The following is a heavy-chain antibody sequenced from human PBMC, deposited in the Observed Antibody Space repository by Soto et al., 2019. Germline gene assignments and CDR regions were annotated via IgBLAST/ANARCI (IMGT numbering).Heavy chain of an antibody. Sequence: QVQLVQSGAEMKEPGSSVKVSCKTSGGTFSSSAISWLRQSPGQGLEWIGGIIPLFRTPDYAQKCQGRVTIAADESTSTAYMELSSMRSEDTAVYYCARDNDRLQLGGNYYYILDVWGQGTTITVSS. CDR3: ARDNDRLQLGGNYYYILDV. CDR1: GGTFSSSA. CDR2: IIPLFRTP. J-gene: IGHJ6*02. V-gene: IGHV1-69*12. D-gene: IGHD4-4*01.